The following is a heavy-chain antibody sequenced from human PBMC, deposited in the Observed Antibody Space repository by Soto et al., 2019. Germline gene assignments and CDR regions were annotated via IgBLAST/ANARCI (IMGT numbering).Heavy chain of an antibody. J-gene: IGHJ4*02. Sequence: ASVKVSCKASGGTFSSYAISWVRQAPGQGLEWMGGIIPIFGTANYAQKFQGRVTITADESTSTAYMELSSLRSEDTAVYYCASNLHPYYYGSGSYTYWGQGTLVTVSS. CDR1: GGTFSSYA. D-gene: IGHD3-10*01. CDR3: ASNLHPYYYGSGSYTY. V-gene: IGHV1-69*13. CDR2: IIPIFGTA.